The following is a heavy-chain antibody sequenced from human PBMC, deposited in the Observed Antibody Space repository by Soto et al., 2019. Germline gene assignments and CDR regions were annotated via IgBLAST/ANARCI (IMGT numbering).Heavy chain of an antibody. J-gene: IGHJ6*03. V-gene: IGHV4-34*01. Sequence: SXXRXPPXKGLEWIGEINHSGSTNYNPSLKSRVTISVDTSKNQFSLKLSSVTAADTAVYYCARNTVTTLHYYYYYYYMDVWGKGTTVTVSS. D-gene: IGHD4-17*01. CDR2: INHSGST. CDR3: ARNTVTTLHYYYYYYYMDV.